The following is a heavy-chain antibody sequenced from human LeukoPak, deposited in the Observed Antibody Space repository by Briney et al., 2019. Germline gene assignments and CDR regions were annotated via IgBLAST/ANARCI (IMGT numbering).Heavy chain of an antibody. CDR1: EGTFSSYV. CDR2: IIPVFGTA. V-gene: IGHV1-69*06. CDR3: ARDPLYYDFLYAFDI. J-gene: IGHJ3*02. D-gene: IGHD3-3*01. Sequence: RASVKVSCKASEGTFSSYVISWVRQAPGQGLEWMGGIIPVFGTANYAQKFQGRVTITADKSTSTAYMELSSLRSEDTAVYYRARDPLYYDFLYAFDIWGQGTMVTVSS.